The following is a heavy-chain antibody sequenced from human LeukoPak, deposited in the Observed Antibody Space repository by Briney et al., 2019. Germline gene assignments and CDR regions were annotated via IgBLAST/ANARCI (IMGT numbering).Heavy chain of an antibody. CDR2: IKEDGSEI. D-gene: IGHD6-13*01. CDR1: GFTFSRHW. Sequence: GGSPRLSCAASGFTFSRHWMTWVRQAPEKGLELVANIKEDGSEIYYVDSVKGRFTISRDNAKNSLYLQMNSLRAEDTAVYYCARVVLYYSYMDVWGKGTTVTVSS. V-gene: IGHV3-7*01. CDR3: ARVVLYYSYMDV. J-gene: IGHJ6*03.